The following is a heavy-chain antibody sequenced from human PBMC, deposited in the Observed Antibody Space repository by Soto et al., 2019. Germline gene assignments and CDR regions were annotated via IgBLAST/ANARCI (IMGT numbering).Heavy chain of an antibody. CDR3: ARDRYSSGGGGGY. J-gene: IGHJ4*02. CDR2: ISSSSSTI. Sequence: GGSLRLSCVGSGFTFSSYSMNWVRQARGKGLEWVSYISSSSSTIYYADSVKGRFTISRDNAKNSLYLQMNSLRADDMGVYYCARDRYSSGGGGGYWGQGTLVTVSS. CDR1: GFTFSSYS. V-gene: IGHV3-48*01. D-gene: IGHD6-25*01.